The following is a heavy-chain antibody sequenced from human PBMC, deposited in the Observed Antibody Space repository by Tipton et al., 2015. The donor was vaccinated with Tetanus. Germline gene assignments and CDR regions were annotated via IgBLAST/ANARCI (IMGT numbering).Heavy chain of an antibody. CDR3: ARGVPRWVFVYALDP. J-gene: IGHJ5*02. CDR2: IWYDGSQK. V-gene: IGHV3-33*01. Sequence: QLVQSGGGAVQTGGSLRISWEASGFIFGDYGIHWVRQAPGKELERAAVIWYDGSQKYYGDSLKGRFTLSRDNSRNTAYLQMNSLRAQGTAVYFCARGVPRWVFVYALDPSGQGTPVTVSS. D-gene: IGHD5/OR15-5a*01. CDR1: GFIFGDYG.